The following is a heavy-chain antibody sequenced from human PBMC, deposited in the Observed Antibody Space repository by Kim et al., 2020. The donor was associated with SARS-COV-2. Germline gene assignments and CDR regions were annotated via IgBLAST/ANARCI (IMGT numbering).Heavy chain of an antibody. V-gene: IGHV3-30*18. CDR1: GFTFSSYG. CDR2: ISYDGSNK. CDR3: AKDPGPHYYDSSGYSGD. Sequence: GGSLRLSCAASGFTFSSYGMHWVRQAPGKGLEWVAVISYDGSNKYYADSVKGRFTISRDNSKNTLYLQMNSLRAEDTAVYYCAKDPGPHYYDSSGYSGDWGQGTLVTVSS. D-gene: IGHD3-22*01. J-gene: IGHJ1*01.